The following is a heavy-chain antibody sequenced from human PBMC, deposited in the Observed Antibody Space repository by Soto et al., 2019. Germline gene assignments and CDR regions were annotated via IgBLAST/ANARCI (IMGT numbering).Heavy chain of an antibody. CDR2: ISWDGGST. Sequence: PGGSLRLSCAASGFTFDDYTMHWVRQAPGKGLEWVSLISWDGGSTYYADSVKGRFTISRDNTKNTLYLQMNSLRAEDTAVYYCAREHSRWLVLSPYYWGQGTLVTVSS. J-gene: IGHJ4*02. CDR3: AREHSRWLVLSPYY. CDR1: GFTFDDYT. V-gene: IGHV3-43*01. D-gene: IGHD6-19*01.